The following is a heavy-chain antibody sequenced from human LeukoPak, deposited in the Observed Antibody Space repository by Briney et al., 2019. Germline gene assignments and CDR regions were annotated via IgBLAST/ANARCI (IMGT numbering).Heavy chain of an antibody. CDR3: AKGKSGWFSGADY. Sequence: QPGGSLGLSCAASGFTFDDYAMHWVRQAPGKGLEWVSGVNWNSDRKGYAGSVKGRFTVSRDNARKYVFLQMNSLRVEDTAIYYCAKGKSGWFSGADYWGQGTLVTVSS. D-gene: IGHD6-19*01. V-gene: IGHV3-9*01. CDR2: VNWNSDRK. J-gene: IGHJ4*02. CDR1: GFTFDDYA.